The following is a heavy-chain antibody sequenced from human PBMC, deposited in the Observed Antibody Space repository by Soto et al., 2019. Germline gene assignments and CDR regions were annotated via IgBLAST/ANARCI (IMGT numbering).Heavy chain of an antibody. V-gene: IGHV3-23*01. CDR3: AKGERYNWNPYYYYMDV. CDR2: ISGSGGST. D-gene: IGHD1-20*01. CDR1: GFTFSSYA. J-gene: IGHJ6*03. Sequence: GGSLRLSCAASGFTFSSYAMSWVRQAPGKGLEWVSAISGSGGSTYYADSVKGRFTISRDNSKNTLYLQMNSLRAEDTAVYYCAKGERYNWNPYYYYMDVWGKGTTVTVSS.